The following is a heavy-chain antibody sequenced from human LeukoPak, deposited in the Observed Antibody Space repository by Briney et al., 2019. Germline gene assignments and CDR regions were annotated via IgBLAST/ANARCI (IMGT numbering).Heavy chain of an antibody. V-gene: IGHV3-7*04. CDR1: GFTFSRYW. J-gene: IGHJ3*02. CDR2: IKQDGSEE. CDR3: ARATNDAFDI. D-gene: IGHD1-1*01. Sequence: PGGSLRLSCAASGFTFSRYWMSWVRQAPRKGLEWVANIKQDGSEENYVDSVKGRFTISRDNAKNSLYLQMNSLRAEDTAVYYCARATNDAFDIWGQGTMVTVSS.